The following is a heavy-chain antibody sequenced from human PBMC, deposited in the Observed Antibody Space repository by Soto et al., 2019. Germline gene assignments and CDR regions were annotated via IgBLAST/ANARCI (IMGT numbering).Heavy chain of an antibody. D-gene: IGHD5-12*01. CDR1: GFTFSSYS. V-gene: IGHV3-21*01. J-gene: IGHJ6*02. CDR3: ARAYSGYENYYYYYGMDV. Sequence: VGSLRLSCAASGFTFSSYSMNWVRQAPGKGLEWVSSISSSSSYIYYADSVKGRFTISRDDAKNSLYLQMNSLRAEDTAVYYCARAYSGYENYYYYYGMDVWGQGTTVTVSS. CDR2: ISSSSSYI.